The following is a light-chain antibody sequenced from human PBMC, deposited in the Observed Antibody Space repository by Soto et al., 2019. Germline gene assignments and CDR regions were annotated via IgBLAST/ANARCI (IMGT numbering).Light chain of an antibody. Sequence: SVLTQPASMSGSPGQSITISCTGTSSDVGSYNLVSWYQRHPGKAPKLMIYEGSKRPSGVSNRFSGSKSGNTASLTISGLQAEDEADYYCCSYAGSSLYVFGTGTKVTVL. J-gene: IGLJ1*01. CDR3: CSYAGSSLYV. CDR1: SSDVGSYNL. CDR2: EGS. V-gene: IGLV2-23*01.